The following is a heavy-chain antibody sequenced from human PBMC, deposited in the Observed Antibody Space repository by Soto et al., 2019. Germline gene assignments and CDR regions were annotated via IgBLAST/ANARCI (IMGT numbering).Heavy chain of an antibody. CDR2: IYYRGST. CDR1: GGPISSHY. J-gene: IGHJ6*02. Sequence: SETLSLTCTVSGGPISSHYWSWVRQAPGKGLEWIGHIYYRGSTSYNPSLRSRSTISVDTSNNQFSLKLNSVTTADTAVYYCARDGREASGMDVWGQGTKVTVSS. CDR3: ARDGREASGMDV. V-gene: IGHV4-59*11. D-gene: IGHD1-26*01.